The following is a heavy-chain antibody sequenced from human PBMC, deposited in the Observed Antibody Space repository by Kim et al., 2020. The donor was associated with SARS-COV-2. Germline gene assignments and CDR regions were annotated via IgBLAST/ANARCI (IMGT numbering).Heavy chain of an antibody. CDR1: GDSVSSNSAA. Sequence: SQTLSLTCAISGDSVSSNSAAWNWIRQSPSRGLEWLGRTYYRSKWYNDYAVSVKSRITINPDTSKNQFSLQLNSVTPEDTAVYYCARDLALPVAGRGAFDIWGQGTMVTVSS. CDR3: ARDLALPVAGRGAFDI. D-gene: IGHD6-19*01. V-gene: IGHV6-1*01. CDR2: TYYRSKWYN. J-gene: IGHJ3*02.